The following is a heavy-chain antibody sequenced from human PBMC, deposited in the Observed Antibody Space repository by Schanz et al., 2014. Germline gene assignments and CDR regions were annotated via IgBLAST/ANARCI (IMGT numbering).Heavy chain of an antibody. CDR2: SKADGGTT. Sequence: EVQLVESGGGLVQPGGSLRISCAASGFTFSNAWMKSKADGGTTDYPAPVKGRFIISRDDSKNTLYLQMNSLKTEDTAVYYCTTHGLGYYFDYWGQGTLVPVSS. V-gene: IGHV3-15*01. CDR1: GFTFSNAW. CDR3: TTHGLGYYFDY. J-gene: IGHJ4*02. D-gene: IGHD3-10*01.